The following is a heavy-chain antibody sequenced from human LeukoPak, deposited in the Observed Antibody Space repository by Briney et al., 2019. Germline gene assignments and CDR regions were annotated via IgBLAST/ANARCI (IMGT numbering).Heavy chain of an antibody. D-gene: IGHD3-16*02. J-gene: IGHJ4*02. CDR2: INHSGST. CDR3: ARLSPAVNNRYYDYVWGSYRLYYFDY. Sequence: SETLSLTCAVYGGSFSGYYWSWIRQPPGKELEWIGEINHSGSTNYNPSLKSRVTISVDTSKNQFSLKLSSVTAAGTAVYYCARLSPAVNNRYYDYVWGSYRLYYFDYWGQGTLVTVSS. V-gene: IGHV4-34*01. CDR1: GGSFSGYY.